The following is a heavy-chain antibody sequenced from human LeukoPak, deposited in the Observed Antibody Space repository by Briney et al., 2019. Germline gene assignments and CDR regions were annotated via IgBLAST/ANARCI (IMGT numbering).Heavy chain of an antibody. CDR2: INHSGST. Sequence: SETLSVTCAVYGGSFSGYYWSWIRQPPGKGLEWIGEINHSGSTNYNPSLKSRVTISVDTSKNQFSLKLSSVTAADTAVYYCARERYYGMDVWGQGTTVTVSS. CDR1: GGSFSGYY. D-gene: IGHD1-26*01. CDR3: ARERYYGMDV. J-gene: IGHJ6*02. V-gene: IGHV4-34*01.